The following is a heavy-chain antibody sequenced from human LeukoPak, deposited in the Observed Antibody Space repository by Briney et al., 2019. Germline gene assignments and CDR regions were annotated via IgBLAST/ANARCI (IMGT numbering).Heavy chain of an antibody. Sequence: GGSLRLSCAASGFTFNSYGMNWFRQAPGKGLEWVSSISSSSSYIYYADSVKGRFTISRDNAKNSLYLQMNSLRAEDTAVYYCAREEGPYPFDYWGQGTLVTVSS. CDR2: ISSSSSYI. CDR3: AREEGPYPFDY. CDR1: GFTFNSYG. V-gene: IGHV3-21*01. J-gene: IGHJ4*02.